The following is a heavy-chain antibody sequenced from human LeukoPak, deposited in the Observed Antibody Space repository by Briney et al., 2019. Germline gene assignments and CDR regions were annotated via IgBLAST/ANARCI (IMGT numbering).Heavy chain of an antibody. CDR1: GFTFSSYG. CDR2: MSYDGSNK. J-gene: IGHJ4*02. Sequence: PGGSLRLSCAASGFTFSSYGMHWVRQAPGKGLEWVAVMSYDGSNKYYADSVKGRFTISRDNSKNTLYLQMNSLRAEDTAVYYCARDDRGYSYGLYYWGQGTLVTVSS. V-gene: IGHV3-30*03. CDR3: ARDDRGYSYGLYY. D-gene: IGHD5-18*01.